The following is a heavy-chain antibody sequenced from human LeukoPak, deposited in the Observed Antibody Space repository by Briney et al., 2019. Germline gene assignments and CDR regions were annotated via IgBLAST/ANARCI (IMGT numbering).Heavy chain of an antibody. Sequence: GGSLRLSCVVSGFTFSSYGMHWVRQAPGKGLEWVAFMTYDGTKRPYADSVKGRFTISRDNSKNTLYLQMDGLRPEDTAVYYCAKNRRIFGRTLQRHYMDVWGKGTTVAASS. J-gene: IGHJ6*03. CDR2: MTYDGTKR. V-gene: IGHV3-30*02. CDR1: GFTFSSYG. D-gene: IGHD3-3*01. CDR3: AKNRRIFGRTLQRHYMDV.